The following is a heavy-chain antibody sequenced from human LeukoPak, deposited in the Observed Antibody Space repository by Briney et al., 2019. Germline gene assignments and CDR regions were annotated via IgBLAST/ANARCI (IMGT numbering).Heavy chain of an antibody. CDR1: GYSFTSYW. D-gene: IGHD3-22*01. J-gene: IGHJ4*02. V-gene: IGHV5-51*01. CDR3: ARRGYYYDSSGYYDVQPYDY. CDR2: IYPGDSDT. Sequence: GESLKISCKGSGYSFTSYWIGWVRQMPGKGLEWMGIIYPGDSDTRYSPSFQGQVTISADKSISTAYLQWSSLKASDTAMYYCARRGYYYDSSGYYDVQPYDYWGQGTLVTVPS.